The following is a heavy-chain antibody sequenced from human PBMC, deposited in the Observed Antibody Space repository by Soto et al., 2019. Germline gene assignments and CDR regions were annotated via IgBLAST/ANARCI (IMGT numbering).Heavy chain of an antibody. Sequence: QVQLVQSGAEVKKPGASVKVSCKASGYTFSSYGLDWVRQAPGQGLEWMGGINAGNGNTKYSQKFQGRVTITRETSATTAYMELSSLRYEDTAVYYCVREALSYCTSTNCSRDWFDPWGQGTLVRVSS. J-gene: IGHJ5*02. V-gene: IGHV1-3*01. CDR1: GYTFSSYG. CDR3: VREALSYCTSTNCSRDWFDP. D-gene: IGHD2-2*01. CDR2: INAGNGNT.